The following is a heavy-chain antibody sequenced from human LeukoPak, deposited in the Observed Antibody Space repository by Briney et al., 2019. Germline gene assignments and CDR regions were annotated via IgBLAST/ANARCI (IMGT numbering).Heavy chain of an antibody. D-gene: IGHD1-20*01. CDR1: GFTFSSYA. V-gene: IGHV3-21*01. J-gene: IGHJ3*02. Sequence: PGGSLRLSCVASGFTFSSYAMSWVRQAPGKGLEWVSSISSSSSYIYYADSVKGRFTISRDNAKNSLYLQMNSLRAEDTAVYYCAREYNWDAFDIWGQGTMVTVSS. CDR2: ISSSSSYI. CDR3: AREYNWDAFDI.